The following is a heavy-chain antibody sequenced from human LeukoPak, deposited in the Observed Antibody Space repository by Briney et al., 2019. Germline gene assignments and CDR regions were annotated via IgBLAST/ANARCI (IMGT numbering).Heavy chain of an antibody. J-gene: IGHJ4*02. Sequence: PGGSLRLSCAASGFTFSTYWMSWVRQAPGKGLEWVANIKQDGSEKYYVDSVKGRFTISRDNAKNSLYLQMNSLRAEDTAMYYCARGTTVTTYYFDYWGQGTLVTVSS. CDR1: GFTFSTYW. CDR3: ARGTTVTTYYFDY. D-gene: IGHD4-17*01. V-gene: IGHV3-7*01. CDR2: IKQDGSEK.